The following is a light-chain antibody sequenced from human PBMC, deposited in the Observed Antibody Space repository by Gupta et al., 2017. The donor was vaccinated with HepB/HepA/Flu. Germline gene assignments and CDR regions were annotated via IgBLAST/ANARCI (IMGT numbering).Light chain of an antibody. V-gene: IGKV3-11*01. CDR2: DAS. J-gene: IGKJ3*01. CDR3: QQRSNWPPRFT. CDR1: QSVSSY. Sequence: EIVLTQSPATLSLSPGERATLSCRASQSVSSYLAWYQQKPGQAPRLPIYDASNRATGIPARFSGSGSGTDFTLTISSLEPEDFAVYYCQQRSNWPPRFTFGPGTKVDIK.